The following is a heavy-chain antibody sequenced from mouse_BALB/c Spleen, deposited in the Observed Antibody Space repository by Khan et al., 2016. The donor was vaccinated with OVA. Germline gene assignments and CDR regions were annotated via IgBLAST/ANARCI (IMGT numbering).Heavy chain of an antibody. CDR1: GYTFSGYW. V-gene: IGHV1-9*01. CDR2: ILPGSGST. D-gene: IGHD1-1*01. J-gene: IGHJ2*01. Sequence: QVQLQQSGAELMKPGASVKISCKATGYTFSGYWIEWLKQRPGHGLEWSGEILPGSGSTKYNENFKGKATLTADTSSNKVYMQLSSLTSEDSAVYYWARSRYYGSTYFDYWGQGTTRTVSA. CDR3: ARSRYYGSTYFDY.